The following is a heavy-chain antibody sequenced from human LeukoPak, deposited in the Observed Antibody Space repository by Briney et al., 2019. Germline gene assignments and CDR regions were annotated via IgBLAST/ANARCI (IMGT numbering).Heavy chain of an antibody. CDR2: ISSNGSV. J-gene: IGHJ4*02. CDR1: RGSISGSIRSYY. D-gene: IGHD1-26*01. CDR3: ARIPLGYSGAYYFDY. Sequence: SETLSLTCTVSRGSISGSIRSYYWSWLRQPPGKGLEWIGYISSNGSVNDNPSLRSRVTISVDTSKNQFFLNLSSVSAADTAVYYCARIPLGYSGAYYFDYWGQGSLVTVSP. V-gene: IGHV4-4*09.